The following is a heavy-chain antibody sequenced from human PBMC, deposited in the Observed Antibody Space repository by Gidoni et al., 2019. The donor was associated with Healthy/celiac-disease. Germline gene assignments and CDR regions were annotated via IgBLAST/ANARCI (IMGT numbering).Heavy chain of an antibody. CDR1: GRSFSGYY. V-gene: IGHV4-34*01. CDR3: ASMGLTHLRGGMDV. Sequence: QVQLQQWGAGLLKPSETLSLTCAVYGRSFSGYYWSWIRQPPGKGLEWIGEINHSGSTNYNPSLKNRVTISVDTSKNQFSLQLSSVTAADTAVYYCASMGLTHLRGGMDVWGQGTTVTVSS. J-gene: IGHJ6*02. CDR2: INHSGST. D-gene: IGHD3-10*01.